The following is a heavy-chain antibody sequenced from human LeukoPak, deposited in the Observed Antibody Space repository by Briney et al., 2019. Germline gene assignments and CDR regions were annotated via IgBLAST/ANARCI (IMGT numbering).Heavy chain of an antibody. Sequence: GGSLRLSCAASGFTFSSYSMNWVRQAPGKGLEWVSSISSSSSYIYYADSVKGRFTISRDNAENSLYLQMNSLRAEDTAVYYCAREGVAVASPGDYWGQGTLVTVSS. J-gene: IGHJ4*02. CDR1: GFTFSSYS. CDR2: ISSSSSYI. D-gene: IGHD6-19*01. CDR3: AREGVAVASPGDY. V-gene: IGHV3-21*01.